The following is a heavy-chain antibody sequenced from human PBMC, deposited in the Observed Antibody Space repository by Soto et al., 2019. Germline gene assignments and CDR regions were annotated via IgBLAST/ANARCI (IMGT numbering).Heavy chain of an antibody. Sequence: GGSLRLSCAASGFTFSSYAMSWVRQAPGKGLEWVSAISGSGGSTYYADSVKGRFTISRDNSKNTLYLQMNSLRAEDTAVYYCAKGVGSYSGYWEKMTTVTTIDYWGQGTLVTVSS. CDR1: GFTFSSYA. CDR2: ISGSGGST. V-gene: IGHV3-23*01. CDR3: AKGVGSYSGYWEKMTTVTTIDY. J-gene: IGHJ4*02. D-gene: IGHD4-17*01.